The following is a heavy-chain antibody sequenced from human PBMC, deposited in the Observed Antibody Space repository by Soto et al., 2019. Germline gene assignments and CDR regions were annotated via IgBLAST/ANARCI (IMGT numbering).Heavy chain of an antibody. CDR2: IDDAGST. D-gene: IGHD2-21*02. CDR3: ARRLGLPAIYYFDY. V-gene: IGHV4-59*01. Sequence: KPSETLSLTCRVSGGSMTSYYWNWLRQSPGKGLEWIGYIDDAGSTKFNPSLRSRVSMSILTSQGQVSLTLDSVTAADTAVYYCARRLGLPAIYYFDYWGQGTLVTVSS. CDR1: GGSMTSYY. J-gene: IGHJ4*02.